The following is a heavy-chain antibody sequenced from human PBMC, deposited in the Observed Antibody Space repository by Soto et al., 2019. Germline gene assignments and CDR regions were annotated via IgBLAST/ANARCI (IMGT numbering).Heavy chain of an antibody. V-gene: IGHV1-46*01. CDR2: INPSGGST. CDR1: GYSFTSYY. J-gene: IGHJ3*02. D-gene: IGHD1-20*01. Sequence: XSVKVSCNASGYSFTSYYMHWVRQAPGQGLEWMGIINPSGGSTSYAQKFQGRVTMTRDTSTSTVYMELSSLRSEDTAVYYCATDNWTNAFDICGQGTMVTVSS. CDR3: ATDNWTNAFDI.